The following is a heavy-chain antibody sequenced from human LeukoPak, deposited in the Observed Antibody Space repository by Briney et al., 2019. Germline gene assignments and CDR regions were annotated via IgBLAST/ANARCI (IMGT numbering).Heavy chain of an antibody. V-gene: IGHV3-21*01. CDR2: ISSSSSYI. CDR3: ATLQWELWYYFDY. D-gene: IGHD1-26*01. J-gene: IGHJ4*02. Sequence: GGSLRLSCAASGFTVSSNYMSWVRQAPGKGLEWVSSISSSSSYIYYADSVKGRFTISRDNAKNSLYLQMNSLRAEDTAVYYCATLQWELWYYFDYWGQGTLVTVSS. CDR1: GFTVSSNY.